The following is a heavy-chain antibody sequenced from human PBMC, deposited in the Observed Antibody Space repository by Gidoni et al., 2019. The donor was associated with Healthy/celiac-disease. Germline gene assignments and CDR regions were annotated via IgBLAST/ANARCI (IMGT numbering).Heavy chain of an antibody. J-gene: IGHJ5*02. CDR2: LDPMDAYT. Sequence: EVQLVQSGAEVKTPGESLRISRKGYGYSLTRYWIRWVHQVPGKGLEWMGRLDPMDAYTTYSPSFQGHVTISADKSISTAYLQWSSLKASDTAMYYCARNYGGSSWLTRFDPWGQGTLVTVSS. CDR1: GYSLTRYW. D-gene: IGHD6-13*01. V-gene: IGHV5-10-1*01. CDR3: ARNYGGSSWLTRFDP.